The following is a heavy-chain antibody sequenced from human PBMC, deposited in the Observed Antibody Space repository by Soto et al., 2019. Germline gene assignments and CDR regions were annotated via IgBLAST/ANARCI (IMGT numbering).Heavy chain of an antibody. D-gene: IGHD1-20*01. CDR2: IRHDGSQT. CDR3: ARDFITGATYSGPSYFHMDV. Sequence: QEQLVESGGGVGQPGRSLRLSCAASGFTLSSFGIHWVRQAPGKGLEWVAVIRHDGSQTNYVDSVTGRFTISRDNSRNTVFFQMDSLRAEDTAVYRCARDFITGATYSGPSYFHMDVWGRGTTVTVSS. V-gene: IGHV3-33*01. J-gene: IGHJ6*01. CDR1: GFTLSSFG.